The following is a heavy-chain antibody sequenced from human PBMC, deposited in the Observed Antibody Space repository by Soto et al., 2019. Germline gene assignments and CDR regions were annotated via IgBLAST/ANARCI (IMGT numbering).Heavy chain of an antibody. CDR2: MNPNSGNT. V-gene: IGHV1-8*01. CDR3: ARVGYYDILPGYLYYYYYYMDV. J-gene: IGHJ6*03. D-gene: IGHD3-9*01. CDR1: GYTLTSYD. Sequence: GASVKVSCKASGYTLTSYDINWVRQATGQGLEWMGWMNPNSGNTGYAQKFQGRVTMTRNTSISTAYMELSSLRSEHTAVYYCARVGYYDILPGYLYYYYYYMDVWGKGTTITVSS.